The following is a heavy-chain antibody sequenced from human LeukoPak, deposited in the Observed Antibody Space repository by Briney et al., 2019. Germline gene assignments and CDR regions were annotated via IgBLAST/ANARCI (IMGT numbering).Heavy chain of an antibody. D-gene: IGHD3-22*01. Sequence: ASVKVSCTASGYTFTSYAMNWVRQAPGQGLEWVGWINTNTGNPTYAQGFTGRFVFSLDTSVSTAYLQISSLKAEDTAVYYCARGISTYYYDSSGSTQFDYWGQGTLVTVSS. V-gene: IGHV7-4-1*02. J-gene: IGHJ4*02. CDR1: GYTFTSYA. CDR3: ARGISTYYYDSSGSTQFDY. CDR2: INTNTGNP.